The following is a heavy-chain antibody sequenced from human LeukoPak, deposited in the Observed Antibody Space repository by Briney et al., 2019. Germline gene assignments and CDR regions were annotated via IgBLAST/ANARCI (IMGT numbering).Heavy chain of an antibody. CDR1: GFTFSSYG. D-gene: IGHD3-10*01. CDR3: AKDLDYYGSGSYYKFDY. CDR2: IRYDGSNK. Sequence: PGGSLRLSCAASGFTFSSYGMHWVRQAPGKGLEWVAFIRYDGSNKYYADSVKGRFTISRDNSKNTLYLQMNSLRAEDTAVYYCAKDLDYYGSGSYYKFDYWGQGTLVTVSS. J-gene: IGHJ4*02. V-gene: IGHV3-30*02.